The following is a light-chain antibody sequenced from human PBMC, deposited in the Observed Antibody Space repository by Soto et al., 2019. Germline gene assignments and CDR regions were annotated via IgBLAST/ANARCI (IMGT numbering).Light chain of an antibody. Sequence: QSVLTQPPSVSAAPGQKVTISCSGSSSNIENNYVSWYQQLPGTAPKLLIYDNNKRPSGIPDRFSGSKSGTSATLGITGLQAGDGADYYCAIWDHSLRSVLFGGGTKVTVL. CDR1: SSNIENNY. CDR3: AIWDHSLRSVL. J-gene: IGLJ2*01. CDR2: DNN. V-gene: IGLV1-51*01.